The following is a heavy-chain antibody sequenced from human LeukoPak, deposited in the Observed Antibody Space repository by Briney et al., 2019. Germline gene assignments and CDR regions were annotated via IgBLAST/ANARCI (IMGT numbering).Heavy chain of an antibody. CDR2: ISWNSGSI. CDR1: GFTFDDYA. Sequence: GGSLRLSCAASGFTFDDYAMHWVRQAPGKGLEWVSGISWNSGSIGYADSVKGRFTISRDNAKNSLYLQMNSPRTEDTAVYYCAKDRCSNGIGCYYYYMEVWGKGTTVTISS. CDR3: AKDRCSNGIGCYYYYMEV. V-gene: IGHV3-9*01. D-gene: IGHD2-8*01. J-gene: IGHJ6*03.